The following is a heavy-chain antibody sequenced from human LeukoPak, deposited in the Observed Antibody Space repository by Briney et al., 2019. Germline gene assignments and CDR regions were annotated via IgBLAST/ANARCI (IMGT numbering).Heavy chain of an antibody. CDR1: GFTFSTYA. V-gene: IGHV3-23*01. J-gene: IGHJ4*02. D-gene: IGHD6-19*01. CDR3: AKDSRETLAGTEDY. CDR2: ITSSGYDT. Sequence: GGSLRLSCAASGFTFSTYAMSWVRQAPGKGLELVSSITSSGYDTYYRDSVKGRFTTSRDNSENTLYLQMNSLRPEGTAMYYCAKDSRETLAGTEDYWGRGTLVTVSS.